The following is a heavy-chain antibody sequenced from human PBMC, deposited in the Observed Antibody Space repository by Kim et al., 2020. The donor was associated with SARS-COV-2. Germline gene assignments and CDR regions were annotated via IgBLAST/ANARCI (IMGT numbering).Heavy chain of an antibody. V-gene: IGHV3-30*03. J-gene: IGHJ4*02. CDR1: GFTFSNSG. CDR3: ARGWGGMVLTSTLIQ. D-gene: IGHD2-21*02. CDR2: MSYDGGNE. Sequence: GGSLRLSCAVSGFTFSNSGMHWVRQAPGKGLEWVASMSYDGGNEYYADPVKGRFTISRDNSKKTLFLHMNSLRSDDTAVYFCARGWGGMVLTSTLIQWGQGALVTGAS.